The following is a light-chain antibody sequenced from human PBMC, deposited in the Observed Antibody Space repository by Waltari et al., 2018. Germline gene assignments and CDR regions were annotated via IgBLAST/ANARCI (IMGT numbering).Light chain of an antibody. CDR2: GAS. V-gene: IGKV3-20*01. Sequence: IVLTQSPDTLSLSPWQRATLSCRASQTINNNYLVWYQQKPGQTPKLLIHGASSRATGFPDRFSGSGSGTDFTLTISRLEPEDVAVYYCQQYDGSILTFGGGTKVEI. J-gene: IGKJ4*01. CDR3: QQYDGSILT. CDR1: QTINNNY.